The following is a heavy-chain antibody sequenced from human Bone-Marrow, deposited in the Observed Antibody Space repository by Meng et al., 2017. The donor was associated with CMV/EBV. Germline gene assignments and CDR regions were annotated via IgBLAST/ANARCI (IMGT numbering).Heavy chain of an antibody. Sequence: VLLVQFGHARKKPEALVKVLCTTAGITFSDYSIHRVRQAPGQGLEWMGWVNSKNEATNYARKFQGRVSMTRDTSISTAHMELSSLMSDDTAVYYCVRSSGWSLFDYWGQGTLVTVSS. V-gene: IGHV1-2*02. CDR3: VRSSGWSLFDY. CDR2: VNSKNEAT. CDR1: GITFSDYS. J-gene: IGHJ4*02. D-gene: IGHD6-19*01.